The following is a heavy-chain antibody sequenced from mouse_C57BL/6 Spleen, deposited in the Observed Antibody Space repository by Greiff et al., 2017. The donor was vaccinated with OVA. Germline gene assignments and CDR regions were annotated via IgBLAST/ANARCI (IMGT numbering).Heavy chain of an antibody. D-gene: IGHD1-1*01. V-gene: IGHV1-82*01. CDR3: AREIITTVVAFDY. J-gene: IGHJ2*01. CDR1: GYAFSSSW. CDR2: IYPGDGDT. Sequence: VMLVESGPELVKPGASVKISCKASGYAFSSSWMNWVKQRPGKGLEWIGRIYPGDGDTNYNGKFKGKATLTADKSSSTAYMQLSSLTSEDSAVYFCAREIITTVVAFDYWGQGTTLTVSS.